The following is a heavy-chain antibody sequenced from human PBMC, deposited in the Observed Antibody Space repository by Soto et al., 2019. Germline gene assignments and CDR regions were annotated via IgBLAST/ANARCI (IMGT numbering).Heavy chain of an antibody. CDR2: IYSGGNT. Sequence: PGGSLRLSCAASELTVSSNDMSWVRQAPGRGLEWVSVIYSGGNTDYADSVKGRFTISRDSSKNTLFLQMNSLRADDTAVYYCARDYGYVAFDVWGQGAMVTVSS. J-gene: IGHJ3*01. D-gene: IGHD5-18*01. CDR3: ARDYGYVAFDV. V-gene: IGHV3-66*01. CDR1: ELTVSSND.